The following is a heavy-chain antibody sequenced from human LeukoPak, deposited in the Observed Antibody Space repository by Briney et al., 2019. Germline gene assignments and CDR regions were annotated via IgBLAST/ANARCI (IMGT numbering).Heavy chain of an antibody. CDR2: ISSGSTYI. D-gene: IGHD3-9*01. J-gene: IGHJ6*03. Sequence: PGGSLRLSCAASEFTFSTYSMNWVRQAPGKGLEWVSSISSGSTYICYADSVKGRFTISRDNAKNSLYLQMNSLRAEDTAVYYCARANDNYYYYYMDVWGKGTTVTIS. V-gene: IGHV3-21*01. CDR3: ARANDNYYYYYMDV. CDR1: EFTFSTYS.